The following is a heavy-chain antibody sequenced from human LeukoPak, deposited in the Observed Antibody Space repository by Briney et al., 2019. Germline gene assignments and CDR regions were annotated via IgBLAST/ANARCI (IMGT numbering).Heavy chain of an antibody. J-gene: IGHJ4*02. V-gene: IGHV1-69*04. CDR3: ARTERGGYSYGPDY. Sequence: ASVKVSCKASGYTFTSYDINWVRQAPGQGLEWMGRIIPILGIANYAQKFQGRVTITADKSTSTAYMELSSLRSEDTAVHYCARTERGGYSYGPDYWGQGTLVTVSS. CDR1: GYTFTSYD. CDR2: IIPILGIA. D-gene: IGHD5-18*01.